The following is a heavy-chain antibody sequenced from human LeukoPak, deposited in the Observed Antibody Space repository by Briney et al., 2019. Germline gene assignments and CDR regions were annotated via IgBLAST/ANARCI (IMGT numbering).Heavy chain of an antibody. CDR3: ARLGAGPTYYDFWSGYSSFYFDY. CDR2: IHYSGNT. V-gene: IGHV4-39*01. Sequence: SETLSLTCTVSGGSTSSSNYYWGWIRQPPGEGLEWIGGIHYSGNTYYNPSLKSRVTISVDTSKNQFSLKLSSVTAADTAVYYCARLGAGPTYYDFWSGYSSFYFDYWGQGTLVTVSS. D-gene: IGHD3-3*01. CDR1: GGSTSSSNYY. J-gene: IGHJ4*02.